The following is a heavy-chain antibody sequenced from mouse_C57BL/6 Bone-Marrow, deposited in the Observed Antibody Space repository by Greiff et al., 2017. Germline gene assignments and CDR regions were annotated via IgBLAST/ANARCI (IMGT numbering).Heavy chain of an antibody. CDR3: ARGMMVTTGAWFAY. D-gene: IGHD2-3*01. V-gene: IGHV2-2*01. CDR2: IWRGGST. CDR1: GFSLTSYG. J-gene: IGHJ3*01. Sequence: QVQLKESGPGLVQPSQSLSITCTVSGFSLTSYGVHWVRQSPGKGLEWLGVIWRGGSTDYNAAVISRLSSSKDNSKSQVFFKMNSLQADDTAIYYCARGMMVTTGAWFAYGGQGTLVTVSA.